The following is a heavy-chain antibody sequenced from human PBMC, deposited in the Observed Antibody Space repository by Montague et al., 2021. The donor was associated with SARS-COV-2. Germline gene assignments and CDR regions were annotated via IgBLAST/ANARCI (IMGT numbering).Heavy chain of an antibody. J-gene: IGHJ4*02. V-gene: IGHV4-61*02. CDR3: ASVYTVTYYFDY. CDR2: IYPGGXT. CDR1: GGSISSGYFY. D-gene: IGHD3-16*01. Sequence: TLSLTCTVSGGSISSGYFYWSWIRQPPGKGLEWIGLIYPGGXTXYXXXXKSRVTISVDTSKNQFSLKLSSVTAADTAVYYCASVYTVTYYFDYWGRGTLVTVSS.